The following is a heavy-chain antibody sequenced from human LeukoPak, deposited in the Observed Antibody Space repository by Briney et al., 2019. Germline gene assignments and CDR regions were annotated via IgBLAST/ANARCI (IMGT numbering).Heavy chain of an antibody. V-gene: IGHV3-7*03. D-gene: IGHD2-15*01. Sequence: GGSLRLSCAASGFTFSSYWMSWVRQAPGKGLEWVATIRQDGSQKYYVDSVKGRFTISRDNAKNSLYLQMNSLRAEDTAVYYCARVALHCSGGSCYSDAFDIWGQGTMVTASS. CDR2: IRQDGSQK. J-gene: IGHJ3*02. CDR1: GFTFSSYW. CDR3: ARVALHCSGGSCYSDAFDI.